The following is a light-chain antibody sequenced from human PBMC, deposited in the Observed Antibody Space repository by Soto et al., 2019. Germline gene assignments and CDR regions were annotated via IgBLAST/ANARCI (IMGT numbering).Light chain of an antibody. CDR2: ETS. J-gene: IGLJ2*01. CDR3: LLSYGCPRV. CDR1: TGTVTSGHF. Sequence: QSVVTQEPSLTVSPGGTVTLTCGSSTGTVTSGHFPYWFQQKPGQAPRTLIYETSNRHSWTPARFSGSLLGDKAALTLSGAQPEDEADYYCLLSYGCPRVFGGGTKLTVL. V-gene: IGLV7-46*01.